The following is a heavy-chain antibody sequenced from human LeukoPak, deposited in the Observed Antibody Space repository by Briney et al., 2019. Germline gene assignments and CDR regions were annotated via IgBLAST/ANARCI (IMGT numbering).Heavy chain of an antibody. CDR1: GFTFSSYS. CDR2: ISSSSSYI. D-gene: IGHD3-22*01. V-gene: IGHV3-21*01. Sequence: GGSLRLSCAASGFTFSSYSMNWVRQAPGKGLEWVSSISSSSSYICYADSVKGRFTISRDNAKNSLYLQMNSLRAEDTAVYYCARDLPIQVSSGYQDGNYGMDVWGQGTTVTVSS. J-gene: IGHJ6*02. CDR3: ARDLPIQVSSGYQDGNYGMDV.